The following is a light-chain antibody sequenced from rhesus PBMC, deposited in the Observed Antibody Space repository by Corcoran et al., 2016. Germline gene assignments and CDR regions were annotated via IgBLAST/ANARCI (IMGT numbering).Light chain of an antibody. J-gene: IGKJ1*01. CDR2: EVS. Sequence: DIVMTQTPLSLPVTPGEPASISCRPSQSLLDSEDGNTYLDWYLQKPGQSPQLWIYEVSNRASGVPDRVSGSGSDTDFTLKMSRVEAEGVGVDYCMQALEFPWTFGQGTKVEIK. V-gene: IGKV2-104*02. CDR1: QSLLDSEDGNTY. CDR3: MQALEFPWT.